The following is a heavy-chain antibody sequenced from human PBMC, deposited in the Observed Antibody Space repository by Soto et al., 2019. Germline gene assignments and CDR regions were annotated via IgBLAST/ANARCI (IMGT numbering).Heavy chain of an antibody. V-gene: IGHV4-59*01. CDR2: IYYSGST. Sequence: SETLSLTCTFSGGSIISYYWSWIRQPPGKGLEWIGYIYYSGSTNYNPSLRSRVTISVDTSKNQFSLKLSSVTAADTAVYYCARNKGSELLWFGESLGGAYGMDVWGQGTTVTVSS. J-gene: IGHJ6*02. CDR3: ARNKGSELLWFGESLGGAYGMDV. CDR1: GGSIISYY. D-gene: IGHD3-10*01.